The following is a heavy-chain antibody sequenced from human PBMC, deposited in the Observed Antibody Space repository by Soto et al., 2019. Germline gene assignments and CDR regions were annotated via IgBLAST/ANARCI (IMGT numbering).Heavy chain of an antibody. CDR1: GDSVSSNGAF. V-gene: IGHV6-1*01. Sequence: SQTLSLTCVISGDSVSSNGAFWNLIRQSPARGLQWLGRIYYRSKWFHDYAASVESRMAINPDTSRNQFSLQLNYVTPEDTAVYYCARVHCSAGTCLDGLDFWGQGTTATV. CDR3: ARVHCSAGTCLDGLDF. D-gene: IGHD2-15*01. J-gene: IGHJ6*02. CDR2: IYYRSKWFH.